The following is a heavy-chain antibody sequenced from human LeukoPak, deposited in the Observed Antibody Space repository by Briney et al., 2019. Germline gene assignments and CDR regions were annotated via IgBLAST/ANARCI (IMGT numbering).Heavy chain of an antibody. D-gene: IGHD6-13*01. CDR3: ARSSRVAAAGPDY. CDR1: GYTFTGYY. CDR2: INPNSGGT. J-gene: IGHJ4*02. Sequence: ASVTVSCKASGYTFTGYYMHWVRQAPGQGLEWMGWINPNSGGTNYAQKFQGRVTMTRDTSISTAYMELSRLRSDDTAVYYCARSSRVAAAGPDYWGQGTLVTVSS. V-gene: IGHV1-2*02.